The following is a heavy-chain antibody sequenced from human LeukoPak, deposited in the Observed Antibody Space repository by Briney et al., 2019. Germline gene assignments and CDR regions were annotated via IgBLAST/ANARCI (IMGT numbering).Heavy chain of an antibody. CDR2: ISSSSSHI. D-gene: IGHD3-16*01. CDR1: GFTFSTYS. J-gene: IGHJ4*02. V-gene: IGHV3-21*01. CDR3: ARLRGGAWEYFDY. Sequence: GGSLRLSCAASGFTFSTYSMNWVRQAPGKGLEWVSSISSSSSHIYYADSVKGRFTISRDNAKNSLYLQMSSLRAEDTAVYYCARLRGGAWEYFDYWGQGTLVTVSS.